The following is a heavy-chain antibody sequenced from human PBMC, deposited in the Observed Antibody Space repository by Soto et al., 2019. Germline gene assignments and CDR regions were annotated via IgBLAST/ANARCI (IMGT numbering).Heavy chain of an antibody. V-gene: IGHV1-69*01. CDR1: GGTFSSYA. CDR3: ARDRTTVSPPYYYYGMDV. D-gene: IGHD4-17*01. CDR2: IIPIFGTA. J-gene: IGHJ6*02. Sequence: QVQLVQSGAEVKKPGSSVKVSCKASGGTFSSYAISWVRQAPGQGLEWMGGIIPIFGTANYAQKFQGRVTITADESTSTAYMELSSLRSEDTTVYYCARDRTTVSPPYYYYGMDVWGQGTTVTVSS.